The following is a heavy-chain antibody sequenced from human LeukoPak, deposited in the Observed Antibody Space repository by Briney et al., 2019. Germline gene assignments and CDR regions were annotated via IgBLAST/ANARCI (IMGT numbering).Heavy chain of an antibody. CDR1: GGSMSSYY. D-gene: IGHD5-18*01. CDR3: ASTPQAMGSRGYFDY. Sequence: SETLSLTCSVSGGSMSSYYWSWIRQSPGKGLEWMGYIYHSGSTDYNSSLKSRVTISEDTSKKQFSLKLSSVTAADTAVYYCASTPQAMGSRGYFDYWGQGTLVTVSS. J-gene: IGHJ4*02. CDR2: IYHSGST. V-gene: IGHV4-59*01.